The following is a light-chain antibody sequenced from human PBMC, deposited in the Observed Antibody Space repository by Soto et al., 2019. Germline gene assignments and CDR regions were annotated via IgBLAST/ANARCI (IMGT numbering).Light chain of an antibody. V-gene: IGKV3-20*01. CDR2: GAS. Sequence: EIGLTNPPGTLSGSPSYTPTISFRHSQSVSSSYLAWYQQKPGQAPRLLIYGASSRATGTPDRFSGSGSGTDFTLTISRLEPEDFAVYYCQHDGRSPQHFGQGTKVEIK. J-gene: IGKJ1*01. CDR3: QHDGRSPQH. CDR1: QSVSSSY.